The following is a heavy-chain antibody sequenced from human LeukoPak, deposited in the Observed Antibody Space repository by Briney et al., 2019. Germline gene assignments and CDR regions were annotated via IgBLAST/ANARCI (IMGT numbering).Heavy chain of an antibody. D-gene: IGHD6-13*01. J-gene: IGHJ5*02. Sequence: GGSLRLSCAASGFTFGSYSMNWVRQAPGKGLEWVSSISSSSSYIYYADSVKGRFTISRDNAKNSLYLQMNSLRAEDTAVYYCARGCAAYSSSWYDNWFDPWGQGTLVTVSS. CDR2: ISSSSSYI. CDR1: GFTFGSYS. CDR3: ARGCAAYSSSWYDNWFDP. V-gene: IGHV3-21*01.